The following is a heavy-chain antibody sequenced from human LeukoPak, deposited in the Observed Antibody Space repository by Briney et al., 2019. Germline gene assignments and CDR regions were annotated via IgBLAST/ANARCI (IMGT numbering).Heavy chain of an antibody. V-gene: IGHV3-48*03. CDR2: ISSSGSTI. D-gene: IGHD5-12*01. CDR1: GFTFSSYE. CDR3: ATGLDYSWSLYYGMDV. J-gene: IGHJ6*02. Sequence: GGSLRLSCAASGFTFSSYEMNWVRQAPGKGLEWVSYISSSGSTIYYADSVKGRFTISRDNPKNSLYLQMNSLRAEDTAVYYCATGLDYSWSLYYGMDVWGQGTTVTVSS.